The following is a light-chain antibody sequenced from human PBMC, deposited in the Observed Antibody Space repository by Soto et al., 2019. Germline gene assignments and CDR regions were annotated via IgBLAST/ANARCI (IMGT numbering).Light chain of an antibody. J-gene: IGKJ1*01. CDR2: GAS. CDR1: ESVSSS. V-gene: IGKV3-15*01. Sequence: EIAMTQSPATLTVSPGERVTPSPTPSESVSSSLAWYQQKPGQAPGLLIYGASTRATGIPARFSGSGSGTEFTLTISSLQSEDFAFYYCQQYSSWVWTFGQGTKWIS. CDR3: QQYSSWVWT.